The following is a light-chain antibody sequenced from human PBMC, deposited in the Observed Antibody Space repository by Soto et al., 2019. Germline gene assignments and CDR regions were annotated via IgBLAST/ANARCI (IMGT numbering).Light chain of an antibody. CDR2: GTS. CDR1: QGISSY. V-gene: IGKV1-39*01. J-gene: IGKJ1*01. CDR3: QQSFSTPWT. Sequence: DLQMTQSPSSLSASVGDSVTITCRASQGISSYLNWYQQKPGKAPKLLIYGTSTLHSGVPSRFSGGASGMDFTLTISSLQPEDFATYFCQQSFSTPWTFGQGTQVE.